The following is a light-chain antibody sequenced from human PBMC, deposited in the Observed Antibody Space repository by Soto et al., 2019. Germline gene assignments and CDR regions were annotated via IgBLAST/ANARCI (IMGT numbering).Light chain of an antibody. CDR3: QQRSTWPLT. CDR2: DAS. V-gene: IGKV3-11*01. CDR1: QSVSSY. J-gene: IGKJ4*01. Sequence: EIVLTQSPATLSLSPGEGATLSCRASQSVSSYLLWYQQKPGQAPRLLIYDASNRATGIPARFSGSGSGTDFILTISSLEPEDFAVYCCQQRSTWPLTFGGGTKVEIK.